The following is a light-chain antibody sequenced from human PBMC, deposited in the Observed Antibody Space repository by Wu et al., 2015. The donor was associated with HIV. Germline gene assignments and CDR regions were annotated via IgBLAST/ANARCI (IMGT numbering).Light chain of an antibody. CDR2: GAS. CDR1: QTLIHTH. CDR3: QQYGSSPLT. J-gene: IGKJ4*01. Sequence: EIVLTQSPGTLSLSPGERATLSCRASQTLIHTHLAWYQQKVGQAPRLLIYGASNRAAGIPDRFSGGGSGTNFTLIISRLEPEDFAVYHCQQYGSSPLTFGGGTKVEIK. V-gene: IGKV3-20*01.